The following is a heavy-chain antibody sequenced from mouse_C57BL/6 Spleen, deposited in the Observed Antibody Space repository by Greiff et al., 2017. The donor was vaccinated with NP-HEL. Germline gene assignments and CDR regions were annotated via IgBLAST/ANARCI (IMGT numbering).Heavy chain of an antibody. J-gene: IGHJ3*01. D-gene: IGHD2-3*01. CDR1: GFTFSSYA. Sequence: DVMLVESGGGLVKPGGSLKLSCAASGFTFSSYAMSWVRQTPEKRLEWVATISDGGSYTYYPDNVKGRFTISRDNAKNNLYLQMSHLKSEDTAMYYCARTGDYDGYPAWFAYWGQGTLVTVSA. V-gene: IGHV5-4*03. CDR2: ISDGGSYT. CDR3: ARTGDYDGYPAWFAY.